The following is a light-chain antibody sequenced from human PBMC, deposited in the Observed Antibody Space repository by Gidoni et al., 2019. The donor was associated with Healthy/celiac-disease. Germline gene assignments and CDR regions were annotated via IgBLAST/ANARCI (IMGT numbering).Light chain of an antibody. J-gene: IGKJ4*01. CDR2: GAS. CDR1: QSVSSSY. CDR3: QQYGSSPFLT. V-gene: IGKV3-20*01. Sequence: EIVLTQSPGTLSLSPGERATLSCRDSQSVSSSYLAWYQQKPGQAPRLLIYGASSMATGIPDRFSGSGSGTDFTLTISRLEPEDFAVYYCQQYGSSPFLTFGGGTKVEIK.